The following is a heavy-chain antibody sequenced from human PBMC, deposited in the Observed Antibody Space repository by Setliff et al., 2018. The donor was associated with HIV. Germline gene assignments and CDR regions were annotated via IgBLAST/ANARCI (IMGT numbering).Heavy chain of an antibody. V-gene: IGHV4-39*07. J-gene: IGHJ5*02. Sequence: SETLSLTCTVSGGPIRSSSYYWAWLRQSPGKGLEWIGSMFYSGRTYHNPSLKSRVTISIDTSKNQFSLKLSSATAADTAVYSCARDMMYHYDNSGSFGWFDPWGQGTLVTVSS. D-gene: IGHD3-22*01. CDR3: ARDMMYHYDNSGSFGWFDP. CDR1: GGPIRSSSYY. CDR2: MFYSGRT.